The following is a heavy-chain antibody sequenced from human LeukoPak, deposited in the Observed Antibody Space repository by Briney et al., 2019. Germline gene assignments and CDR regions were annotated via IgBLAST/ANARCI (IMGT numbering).Heavy chain of an antibody. D-gene: IGHD5-12*01. CDR3: ARARGYSGYDFLDY. J-gene: IGHJ4*02. CDR1: GGSISSGGYS. V-gene: IGHV4-30-2*01. CDR2: IYHSGST. Sequence: SETLSLTCAVSGGSISSGGYSWSWLRQPPGKGLEWIGYIYHSGSTYYNPSLKSRVTISVDRSKNQFSLKLSSVTAADTAVYYCARARGYSGYDFLDYWGQGTLVTVSS.